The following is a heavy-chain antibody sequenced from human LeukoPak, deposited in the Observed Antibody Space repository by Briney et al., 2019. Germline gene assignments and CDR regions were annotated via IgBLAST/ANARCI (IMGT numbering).Heavy chain of an antibody. CDR3: ARGSGGGSCYDY. CDR1: DYSISSGYY. V-gene: IGHV4-38-2*02. D-gene: IGHD2-15*01. Sequence: SETLSLTCTVSDYSISSGYYWGWIRQPPRKGLEWIGSIYHSGSTYYNPSLKSRVTISVDTSKNQFFLKLSSVTAADTAMYYCARGSGGGSCYDYWGQGTLVTVSS. J-gene: IGHJ4*02. CDR2: IYHSGST.